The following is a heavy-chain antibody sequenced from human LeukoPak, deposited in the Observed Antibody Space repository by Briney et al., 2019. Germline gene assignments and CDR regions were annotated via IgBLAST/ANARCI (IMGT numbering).Heavy chain of an antibody. CDR1: GYTFTSYG. V-gene: IGHV1-18*01. J-gene: IGHJ6*03. D-gene: IGHD3-22*01. CDR2: ISAYNGNT. CDR3: ARATYYYDSSGDIYYYYYMDV. Sequence: GASVKVSCKASGYTFTSYGISWVRQAPGQGLEWMGWISAYNGNTNYAQKLQGRVTMTTDTSTSTAYMELRSLRSDDTAVYYCARATYYYDSSGDIYYYYYMDVWGKGTTVTVSS.